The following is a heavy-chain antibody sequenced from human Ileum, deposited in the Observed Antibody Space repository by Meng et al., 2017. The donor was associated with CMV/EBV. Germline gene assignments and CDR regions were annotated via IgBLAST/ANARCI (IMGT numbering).Heavy chain of an antibody. CDR2: IYTGGPT. D-gene: IGHD3-10*01. Sequence: QAPLRESGPGLVKPSETLSPTCTISSASITPYYWNWIRQPAGKGLEWIGRIYTGGPTDYNPSLKSRVTMSVDMSKNQFFLNLSSVTAADTAVYYCARGQTVRGFEYWGLGILVTVSS. CDR3: ARGQTVRGFEY. J-gene: IGHJ4*02. V-gene: IGHV4-4*07. CDR1: SASITPYY.